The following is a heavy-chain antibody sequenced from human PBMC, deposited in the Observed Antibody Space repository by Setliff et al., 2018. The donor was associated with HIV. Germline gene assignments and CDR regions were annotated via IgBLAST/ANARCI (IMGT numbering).Heavy chain of an antibody. J-gene: IGHJ3*02. Sequence: PGASLRLSCAGSGFTFSNAWMSWIRQAPGKGLEWVARLKSNAEGGTADYAAPVRRRFTISRDDSKNTLYLLMNSLKVEDTAVYYCTTLLSGVGNDVFDIWGQGTMVTVSS. D-gene: IGHD2-15*01. CDR2: LKSNAEGGTA. V-gene: IGHV3-15*01. CDR3: TTLLSGVGNDVFDI. CDR1: GFTFSNAW.